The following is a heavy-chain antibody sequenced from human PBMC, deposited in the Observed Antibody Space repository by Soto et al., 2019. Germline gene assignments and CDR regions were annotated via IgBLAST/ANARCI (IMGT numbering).Heavy chain of an antibody. CDR1: CGSFSGYY. D-gene: IGHD1-26*01. Sequence: SETLSLTCAVYCGSFSGYYWNWIRQPPGNGLDWIGEINHSVITNXXPSLKSRXXISVDTSKNHXSLKLXSVTAAYTAVYHCARGPVGGHFDNWGQGTLVTVSS. CDR3: ARGPVGGHFDN. CDR2: INHSVIT. V-gene: IGHV4-34*01. J-gene: IGHJ4*02.